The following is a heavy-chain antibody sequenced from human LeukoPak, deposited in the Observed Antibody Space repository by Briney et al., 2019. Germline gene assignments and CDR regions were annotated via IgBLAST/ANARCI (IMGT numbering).Heavy chain of an antibody. J-gene: IGHJ3*02. D-gene: IGHD5-24*01. Sequence: GGSLRLSCAASGLTVSSNFMSWVRQAPGKGLEWVSYIKYDSSTIYYGDSVKGRFTISRDNVKNSLYLQVSSLRAEDTAVYYCVRDGREGFDIWGHGTLVIVSS. V-gene: IGHV3-48*04. CDR2: IKYDSSTI. CDR3: VRDGREGFDI. CDR1: GLTVSSNF.